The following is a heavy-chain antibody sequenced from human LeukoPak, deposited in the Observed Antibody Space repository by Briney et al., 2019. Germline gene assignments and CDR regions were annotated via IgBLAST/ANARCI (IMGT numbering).Heavy chain of an antibody. CDR2: NYHSRST. Sequence: SETLSRTCTVSGYSISSGYYCRWVREHPGKALDWIRRNYHSRSTYYNPSLKSRVTISVYTSKNQFSLKLSSVTAADTAVYYCARDVSEVFDYWGQGTVLTV. V-gene: IGHV4-38-2*02. CDR3: ARDVSEVFDY. J-gene: IGHJ4*02. CDR1: GYSISSGYY. D-gene: IGHD2-8*01.